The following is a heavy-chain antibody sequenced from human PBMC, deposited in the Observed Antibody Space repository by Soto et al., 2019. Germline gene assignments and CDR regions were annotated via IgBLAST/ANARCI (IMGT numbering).Heavy chain of an antibody. CDR3: ARAGIALVGVIDY. Sequence: QVQLVQSGAEVKKPGASVKVSCKASGYTFTSYYMHWVRQAPGQGLEWMGIINPSGGSTSYAQKFQGRVTMTRDKSTSTVYMELSILRSEDTAVYYCARAGIALVGVIDYWGQGTLVTVSS. J-gene: IGHJ4*02. CDR1: GYTFTSYY. V-gene: IGHV1-46*01. D-gene: IGHD6-13*01. CDR2: INPSGGST.